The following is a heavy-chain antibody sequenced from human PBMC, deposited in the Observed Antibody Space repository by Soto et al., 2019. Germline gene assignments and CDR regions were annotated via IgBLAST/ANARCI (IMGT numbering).Heavy chain of an antibody. V-gene: IGHV1-24*01. J-gene: IGHJ6*02. CDR3: ATGRLRCGGGSCYSYYYGMDV. CDR1: GYTLTELS. D-gene: IGHD2-15*01. CDR2: FDPEDGET. Sequence: QVQLVQSGAEVKKPGASVKVSCKVSGYTLTELSMHWVRQAPGKGLEWMGGFDPEDGETIYAQKCQGRVTRTEDTSTGTAYMELSSLRSEDTAVYYCATGRLRCGGGSCYSYYYGMDVWGQGTTVTVSS.